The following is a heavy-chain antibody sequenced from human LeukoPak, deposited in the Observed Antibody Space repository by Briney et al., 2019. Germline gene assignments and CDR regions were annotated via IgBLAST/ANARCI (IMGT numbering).Heavy chain of an antibody. Sequence: GGSLRLSCAASGFTFSSYGMHWVRQAPGKGLEWVAVILSDGSKEFYTDSVKGRFTISRDNAKNSLYLQMNSLRAEDTAVYYCARYRGDYGDMGYYFDYWGQGTLVTVSS. CDR1: GFTFSSYG. CDR3: ARYRGDYGDMGYYFDY. CDR2: ILSDGSKE. V-gene: IGHV3-33*01. D-gene: IGHD4-17*01. J-gene: IGHJ4*02.